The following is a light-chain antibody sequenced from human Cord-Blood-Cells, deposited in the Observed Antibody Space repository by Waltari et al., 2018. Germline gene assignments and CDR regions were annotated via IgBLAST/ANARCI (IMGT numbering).Light chain of an antibody. CDR3: CSYAGSSTVV. CDR2: EGS. V-gene: IGLV2-23*01. J-gene: IGLJ2*01. Sequence: QSALTQPASVSGSPGQSITISCTGTSRDVGRYNLVSWYQQHPGKAPKLMSYEGSKRPSGVSNRFSGSKSGNTASLTISGLQAEDEADYYCCSYAGSSTVVFGGGTKLTVL. CDR1: SRDVGRYNL.